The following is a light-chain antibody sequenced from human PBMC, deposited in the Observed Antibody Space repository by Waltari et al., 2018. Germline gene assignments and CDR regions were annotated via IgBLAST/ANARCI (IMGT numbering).Light chain of an antibody. CDR2: DAS. CDR3: HQYTNFPLT. V-gene: IGKV1-5*01. Sequence: DIQMTQSPSTLSASVGDSVPITCRASQSISAWLAWYQLRPGKAPKLLISDASILERGVPSRFSGSGSGTEFTLTINSLQPDDFATYYCHQYTNFPLTFGGGTTVEIK. J-gene: IGKJ4*01. CDR1: QSISAW.